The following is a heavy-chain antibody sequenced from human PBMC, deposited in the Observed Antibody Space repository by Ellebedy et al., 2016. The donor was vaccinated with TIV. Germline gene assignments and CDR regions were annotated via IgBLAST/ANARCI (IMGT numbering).Heavy chain of an antibody. CDR2: IYHSGFT. J-gene: IGHJ6*02. D-gene: IGHD6-6*01. V-gene: IGHV4-61*08. Sequence: GSLRLXCTVSGDSVSSVGYYWGWIRQPPGKGLEWIGYIYHSGFTDYNPSFESRLTMSMDTSENEFSLKLNSVTAADTAVYYCARLAYSSSSRDYYYGMDVWGQGTTVTVSS. CDR1: GDSVSSVGYY. CDR3: ARLAYSSSSRDYYYGMDV.